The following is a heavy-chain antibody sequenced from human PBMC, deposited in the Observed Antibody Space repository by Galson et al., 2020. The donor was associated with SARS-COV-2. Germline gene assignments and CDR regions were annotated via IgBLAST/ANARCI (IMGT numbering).Heavy chain of an antibody. D-gene: IGHD4-4*01. Sequence: SVKVSCKASGGTFSSYTISWVRQAPGQGLEWMGRIIPILGIANYAQKFQGRVTLTADKSTSTAYMDLSSRRSEDTAVYYCARDHPVTTAPSGYYYGMDVWGQGTTVTVSS. CDR3: ARDHPVTTAPSGYYYGMDV. CDR1: GGTFSSYT. J-gene: IGHJ6*02. V-gene: IGHV1-69*02. CDR2: IIPILGIA.